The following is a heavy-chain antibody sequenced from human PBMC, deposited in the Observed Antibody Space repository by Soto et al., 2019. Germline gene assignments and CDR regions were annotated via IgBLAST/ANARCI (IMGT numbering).Heavy chain of an antibody. CDR2: IYYSGST. CDR3: ARRRGLDVVVPAANDAFDI. CDR1: GGSLSSYY. D-gene: IGHD2-2*01. Sequence: SETPSLTCTVFGGSLSSYYWSWIRQPPGKGLEWIGYIYYSGSTNYNPSLKSRVTISVDTSKNQLSLKLSSVTAADTAVYYCARRRGLDVVVPAANDAFDIWGQETMVTVSS. V-gene: IGHV4-59*08. J-gene: IGHJ3*02.